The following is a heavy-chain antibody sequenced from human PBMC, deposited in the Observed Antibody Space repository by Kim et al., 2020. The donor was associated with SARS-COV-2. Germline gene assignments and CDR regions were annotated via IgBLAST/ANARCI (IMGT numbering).Heavy chain of an antibody. J-gene: IGHJ4*02. V-gene: IGHV4-59*01. CDR2: IYYSGST. D-gene: IGHD3-22*01. CDR1: GGSISSYY. CDR3: AREVSSGSYYAFDY. Sequence: SETLSLTCTVSGGSISSYYWSWIRQPPGKGLEWIGYIYYSGSTNYNPSLKSRVTISVDTSKNQFSLKLTSVTAADTAVSYCAREVSSGSYYAFDYCGQGT.